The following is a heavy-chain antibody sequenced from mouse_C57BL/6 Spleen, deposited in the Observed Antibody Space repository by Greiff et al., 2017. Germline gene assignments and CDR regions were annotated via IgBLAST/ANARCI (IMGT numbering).Heavy chain of an antibody. D-gene: IGHD1-1*01. CDR1: GFTFNTYA. CDR3: VRDGGTTVPYYAMDY. J-gene: IGHJ4*01. V-gene: IGHV10-3*01. Sequence: EVQLVESGGGLVQPKGSLKLSCAASGFTFNTYAMHWVRQAPGKGLEWVARIRSKSSNYATYYADSVKDRFTISRDDSQSMLYLQMNNLKTEDTAMYYCVRDGGTTVPYYAMDYWGQGTSVTVSS. CDR2: IRSKSSNYAT.